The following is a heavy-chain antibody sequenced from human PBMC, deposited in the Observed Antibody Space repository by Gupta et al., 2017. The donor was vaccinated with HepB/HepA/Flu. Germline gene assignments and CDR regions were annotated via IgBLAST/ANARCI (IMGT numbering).Heavy chain of an antibody. J-gene: IGHJ5*02. Sequence: EVQLLESGGGLVQPGGSLRLSCAASGFTFSSYAMSWVRQAPGKGLEWVSAISGSGGSTYYADSVKGRFTISRDNSKNTLYLQMNSLRAEDTAVYYCVGSEYDILTGGPLAWFDPWGQGTLVTVSS. D-gene: IGHD3-9*01. CDR2: ISGSGGST. V-gene: IGHV3-23*01. CDR3: VGSEYDILTGGPLAWFDP. CDR1: GFTFSSYA.